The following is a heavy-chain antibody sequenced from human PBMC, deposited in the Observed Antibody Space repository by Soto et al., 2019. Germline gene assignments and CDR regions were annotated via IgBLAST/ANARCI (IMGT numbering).Heavy chain of an antibody. CDR2: ISSSGSTI. Sequence: GGSLRLSCAASGFTFNSFSMNWVRQAPGKGLEWVSYISSSGSTIYFADSVKGRFTISRDNAKNSLYLQMNSLRAEDTAVYYYVRGGRPLDYGGQETRVTVSS. J-gene: IGHJ4*02. CDR1: GFTFNSFS. CDR3: VRGGRPLDY. D-gene: IGHD3-10*01. V-gene: IGHV3-48*01.